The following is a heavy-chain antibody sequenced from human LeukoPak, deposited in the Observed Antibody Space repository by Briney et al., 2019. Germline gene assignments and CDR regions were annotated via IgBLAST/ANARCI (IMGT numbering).Heavy chain of an antibody. Sequence: ASVRVSCEASGYTLTSYGISWVRQAPGQGREWMGGISAYNGDTNYAQKLQGRVTMTPDTSPSTAYMELRSLRSDDTAVYYCARVKGCSSTSCPAPNFDYWGQGTLVTVSS. CDR3: ARVKGCSSTSCPAPNFDY. CDR2: ISAYNGDT. J-gene: IGHJ4*02. D-gene: IGHD2-2*01. V-gene: IGHV1-18*01. CDR1: GYTLTSYG.